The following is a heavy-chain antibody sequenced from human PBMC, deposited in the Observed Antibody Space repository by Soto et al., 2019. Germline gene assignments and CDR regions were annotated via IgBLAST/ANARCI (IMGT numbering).Heavy chain of an antibody. D-gene: IGHD2-15*01. CDR2: IIHILGIA. CDR3: ARGYCSGGSCYFDY. J-gene: IGHJ4*02. CDR1: GCTFSSYT. Sequence: QVQLVQSGAEVKKPGSSVKVSCKASGCTFSSYTISWVRQAPGQGLEWMGRIIHILGIANYAQKFQGRVTITADKSTSTAYMELSSLRSEDTAVYYWARGYCSGGSCYFDYWGQGTLVTVSS. V-gene: IGHV1-69*02.